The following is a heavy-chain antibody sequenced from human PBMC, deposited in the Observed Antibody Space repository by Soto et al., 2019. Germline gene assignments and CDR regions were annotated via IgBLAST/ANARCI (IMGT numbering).Heavy chain of an antibody. CDR2: ITSSGGTM. Sequence: PGGSLRLSCEASGFTFSSYEMDWVRQAPGKGLEWVAHITSSGGTMYADSVRGRFTISRDNADNSLYLQMNSLRAEDTAVYYCTKEKSVMYSGYDAFDTWGRGTMVTVSS. D-gene: IGHD5-12*01. V-gene: IGHV3-48*03. CDR3: TKEKSVMYSGYDAFDT. CDR1: GFTFSSYE. J-gene: IGHJ3*02.